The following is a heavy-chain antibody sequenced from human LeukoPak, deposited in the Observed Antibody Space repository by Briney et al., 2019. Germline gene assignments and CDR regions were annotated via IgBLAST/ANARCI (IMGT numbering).Heavy chain of an antibody. J-gene: IGHJ5*02. D-gene: IGHD3-22*01. CDR2: INPSSGST. CDR1: GYTFTNYY. Sequence: ASVKVSCKASGYTFTNYYMHWVRQAPGQGLEWMGIINPSSGSTSYAQKFQGRVTMTRDTSTSTVYLELSRLRSEDTAVYFCARVVPRYYDTSGANWFDLWGQGTLVTVSS. V-gene: IGHV1-46*01. CDR3: ARVVPRYYDTSGANWFDL.